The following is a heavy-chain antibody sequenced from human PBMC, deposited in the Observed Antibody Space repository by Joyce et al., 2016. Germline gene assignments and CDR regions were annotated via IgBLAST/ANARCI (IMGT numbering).Heavy chain of an antibody. CDR3: VRSVGVAVAGVLLN. V-gene: IGHV3-30*04. J-gene: IGHJ4*02. CDR1: GFSLSGYA. CDR2: NSNDGKDK. Sequence: QVQLVESGGGAVQPGRSLRLSCAASGFSLSGYAMHWVRQAPGKGLEWVAVNSNDGKDKYYEDSVKGRVTIARDNSKNTLYLQMSSLRAEDTAVYYCVRSVGVAVAGVLLNWGQGTLVTVSS. D-gene: IGHD6-19*01.